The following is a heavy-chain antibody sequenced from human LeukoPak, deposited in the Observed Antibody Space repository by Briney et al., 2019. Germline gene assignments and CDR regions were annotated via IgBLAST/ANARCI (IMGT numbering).Heavy chain of an antibody. CDR2: INPNSGGK. D-gene: IGHD3-16*01. V-gene: IGHV1-2*02. CDR3: ARRLGSSFSSGFDY. CDR1: GYTFTAFH. J-gene: IGHJ4*02. Sequence: APVKVSCKASGYTFTAFHIHWVRQAPGQGLEWMGWINPNSGGKNSAQKFQGRVTMTRDTSISTVYMELTKLRSDDTAVYYCARRLGSSFSSGFDYWGQGTLVTVSS.